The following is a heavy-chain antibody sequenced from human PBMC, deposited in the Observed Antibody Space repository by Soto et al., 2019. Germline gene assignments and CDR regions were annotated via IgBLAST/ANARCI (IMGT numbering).Heavy chain of an antibody. CDR2: IYPGDSDT. CDR1: GYSFTSYW. Sequence: LKISCKGSGYSFTSYWIGWVRQMPGKGLEWMGIIYPGDSDTRYSPSFQGQVTISADKSISTAYLQWSSLKASDTAMYYCARHAVAVAAPYYYYGMDVWGQGTTVTVSS. D-gene: IGHD6-19*01. J-gene: IGHJ6*02. V-gene: IGHV5-51*01. CDR3: ARHAVAVAAPYYYYGMDV.